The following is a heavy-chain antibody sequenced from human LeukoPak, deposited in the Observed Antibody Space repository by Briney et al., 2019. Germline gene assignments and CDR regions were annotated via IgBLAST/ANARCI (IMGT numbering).Heavy chain of an antibody. CDR3: AARYCSSTSCYTFDY. J-gene: IGHJ4*02. D-gene: IGHD2-2*02. CDR2: IIPIFGTA. V-gene: IGHV1-69*05. CDR1: GGTFSSYA. Sequence: SVKVSCKASGGTFSSYAISWVRQAPGQGLEWMGGIIPIFGTANYAQKFQGRVTITTDESTSTAYMELSSLRSEDTAVYYCAARYCSSTSCYTFDYWGQGTLVTVSS.